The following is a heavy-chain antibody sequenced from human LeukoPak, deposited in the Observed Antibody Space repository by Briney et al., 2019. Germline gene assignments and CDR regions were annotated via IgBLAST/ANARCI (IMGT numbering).Heavy chain of an antibody. CDR1: GGSISSGSYY. CDR2: IYTSGST. J-gene: IGHJ2*01. V-gene: IGHV4-61*02. Sequence: SQTLSLTCTVSGGSISSGSYYWSWIRQPAGKGLEWIVRIYTSGSTNYNPYLKSRATISVDTSKNQFSLKLSSVTAADTAVYYCARAWTDYYYDSSGPTYWYFDLWGRGTLVTVSS. CDR3: ARAWTDYYYDSSGPTYWYFDL. D-gene: IGHD3-22*01.